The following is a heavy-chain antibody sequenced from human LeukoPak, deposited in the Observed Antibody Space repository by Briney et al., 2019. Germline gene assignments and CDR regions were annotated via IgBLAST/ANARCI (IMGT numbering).Heavy chain of an antibody. Sequence: NPSQTLSLTCTVSGGSISSGGYYWSWIRQHPGKGLEWIGYIYYSGSTYYNPSLKSRVTISVDTSKNQFSLKLSSVTAADTAVYYCARADSSSTHYYFDYWGQGTLVTVSS. CDR1: GGSISSGGYY. CDR2: IYYSGST. V-gene: IGHV4-31*03. CDR3: ARADSSSTHYYFDY. D-gene: IGHD6-6*01. J-gene: IGHJ4*02.